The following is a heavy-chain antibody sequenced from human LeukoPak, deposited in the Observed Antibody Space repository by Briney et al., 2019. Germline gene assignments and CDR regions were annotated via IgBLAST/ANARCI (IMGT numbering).Heavy chain of an antibody. CDR3: ARDRGGSYYHYFDF. J-gene: IGHJ4*02. D-gene: IGHD1-26*01. Sequence: ASVKVSCKASGYSFTSYGISWVRPAPGQGPAWMEWISAYNGNTNYAQNLQGTVTLTTNTYTSTAYLELRSLRSDDTAVYYCARDRGGSYYHYFDFWAQGTLVTVSS. V-gene: IGHV1-18*01. CDR2: ISAYNGNT. CDR1: GYSFTSYG.